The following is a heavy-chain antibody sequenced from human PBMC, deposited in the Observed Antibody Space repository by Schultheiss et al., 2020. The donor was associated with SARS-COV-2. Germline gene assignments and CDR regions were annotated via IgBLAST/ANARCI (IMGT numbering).Heavy chain of an antibody. CDR3: AKDSGYEKWFDY. D-gene: IGHD5-12*01. V-gene: IGHV3-30*04. Sequence: GGSLRLSCAASGFTFSSYAMHWVRQAPGKGLEWVAVISYDGSNKYYADSVKGRFTISRDNSKNTLYLQMNRLRAEDTAVYYCAKDSGYEKWFDYWGQGTLGSVSS. CDR1: GFTFSSYA. CDR2: ISYDGSNK. J-gene: IGHJ4*02.